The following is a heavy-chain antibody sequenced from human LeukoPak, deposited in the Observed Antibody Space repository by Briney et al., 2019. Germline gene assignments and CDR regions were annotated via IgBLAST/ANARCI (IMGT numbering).Heavy chain of an antibody. V-gene: IGHV3-33*01. CDR1: GRSFSTYG. J-gene: IGHJ4*02. CDR3: ARGGGSFPKQNFDN. Sequence: VGSLRLSCKAPGRSFSTYGMHWVPQAPDKGNECGASIWHDGSDKYSEDSVKGRFTVSRDNSNKTQFLHMKSLRVEGTAVFYCARGGGSFPKQNFDNWGQGALVTVSS. CDR2: IWHDGSDK. D-gene: IGHD1-26*01.